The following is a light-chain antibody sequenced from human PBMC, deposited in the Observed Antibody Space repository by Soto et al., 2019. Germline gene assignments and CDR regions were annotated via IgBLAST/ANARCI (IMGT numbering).Light chain of an antibody. V-gene: IGLV2-14*01. CDR2: EVS. J-gene: IGLJ3*02. Sequence: QSALTQPASVSGSPGQSITISCTGTSSDVGGYNYVSWYQQHPGKAPKVMIYEVSNRPSGVSNRFSGSKSGNTASLTISGLRSEDEADYYCAAWDDSLRGWVFGGGTKLTVL. CDR1: SSDVGGYNY. CDR3: AAWDDSLRGWV.